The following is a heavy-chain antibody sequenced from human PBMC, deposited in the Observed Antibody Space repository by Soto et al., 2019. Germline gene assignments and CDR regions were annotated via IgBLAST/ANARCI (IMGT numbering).Heavy chain of an antibody. V-gene: IGHV3-21*06. CDR3: ARESEDLTSNFAY. CDR2: ISSPTNYI. J-gene: IGHJ4*02. Sequence: EVQLVESGGGLVKPGGSLRLSCAASGFTFTRYSMNWVRQAPGKGLEWVSSISSPTNYIYYAYAMKGRFTVSGDNAKNSVYLQMNSLSAEDPAVYYCARESEDLTSNFAYWGQGTLFNVSS. CDR1: GFTFTRYS.